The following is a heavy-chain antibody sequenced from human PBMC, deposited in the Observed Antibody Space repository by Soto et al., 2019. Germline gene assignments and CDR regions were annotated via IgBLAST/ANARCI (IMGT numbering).Heavy chain of an antibody. J-gene: IGHJ4*02. CDR2: MYPNTGDT. V-gene: IGHV1-8*01. CDR3: ARGDGYIFDY. CDR1: GYTFISYD. Sequence: QVQLVQSGAEVKKPGASVKVSCKASGYTFISYDINWVRQATGQGLEWMGWMYPNTGDTGYAQKFQGRVTMTRNTSINTANLELSSLRSDDTAVYFCARGDGYIFDYWGQGTLVTVSS. D-gene: IGHD5-12*01.